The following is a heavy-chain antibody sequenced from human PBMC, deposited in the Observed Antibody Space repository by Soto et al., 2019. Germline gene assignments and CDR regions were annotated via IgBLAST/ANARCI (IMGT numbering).Heavy chain of an antibody. Sequence: GESLKISCKGSGYSFTNYWIGWVRQMPGKGLEWMGIIYPGDSDTRYSPSFQGQVTISADKSISTAYLQWSSLKASDTAMYYCASTSIAAAGKDYNWFDPWAQRTLVTVSS. V-gene: IGHV5-51*01. CDR2: IYPGDSDT. CDR1: GYSFTNYW. J-gene: IGHJ5*02. D-gene: IGHD6-13*01. CDR3: ASTSIAAAGKDYNWFDP.